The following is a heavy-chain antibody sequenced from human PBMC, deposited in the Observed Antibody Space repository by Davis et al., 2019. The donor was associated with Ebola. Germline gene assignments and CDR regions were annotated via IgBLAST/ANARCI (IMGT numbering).Heavy chain of an antibody. Sequence: MPSETLSLTCTVSGGSISSSSAYWGWIRQPPGKGLEWIGSLYYSGSTYYNPSLKSRVTISVDTSNNQFSLKLSSVTAADTAVYYCARLPTIFGVVIPGGGVDVWGQGTTVTVSS. J-gene: IGHJ6*02. V-gene: IGHV4-39*01. CDR1: GGSISSSSAY. CDR2: LYYSGST. D-gene: IGHD3-3*02. CDR3: ARLPTIFGVVIPGGGVDV.